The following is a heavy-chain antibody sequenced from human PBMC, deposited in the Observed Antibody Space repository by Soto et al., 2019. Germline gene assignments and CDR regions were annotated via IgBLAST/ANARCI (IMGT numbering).Heavy chain of an antibody. V-gene: IGHV4-59*12. Sequence: SETLSLTCTVSGGSISSYYWSWIRQPPGKGLEWIGYIYYSGSTNYNPSLKSRVTISVDTSKNQFSLQLNSVTPEDTAVYYCARARSRIIVATISNAFDIWGQGTMVTVSS. CDR2: IYYSGST. CDR3: ARARSRIIVATISNAFDI. D-gene: IGHD5-12*01. J-gene: IGHJ3*02. CDR1: GGSISSYY.